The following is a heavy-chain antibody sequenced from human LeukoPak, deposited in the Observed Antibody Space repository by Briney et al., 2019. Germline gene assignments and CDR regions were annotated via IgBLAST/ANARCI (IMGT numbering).Heavy chain of an antibody. CDR2: ISGGGGDT. CDR1: GFTFSSYA. J-gene: IGHJ4*02. D-gene: IGHD1-14*01. Sequence: GGSLRLPCVASGFTFSSYAMSWVRQAPGKGVEWVSGISGGGGDTYHAGSVKGRFTISRDNSKNTVFLQMNSLRADDTATYYCAKDIKAGTIVPEFDFWGQGTLVTVSS. CDR3: AKDIKAGTIVPEFDF. V-gene: IGHV3-23*01.